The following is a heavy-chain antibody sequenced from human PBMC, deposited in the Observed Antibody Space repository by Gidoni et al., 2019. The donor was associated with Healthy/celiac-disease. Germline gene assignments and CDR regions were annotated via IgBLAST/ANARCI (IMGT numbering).Heavy chain of an antibody. V-gene: IGHV4-59*01. Sequence: QVQLQESGPGLVKPSETLSLTCTVSGGSISSYYWSWIRQPPGKGLEWIGYIYYSGSTNYNPSLKSRVTISVDTSKNQFSLKLSSVTAADTAVYYCARVPVDYDFWSGSYFDIWGQGTMVTVSS. CDR3: ARVPVDYDFWSGSYFDI. CDR2: IYYSGST. J-gene: IGHJ3*02. CDR1: GGSISSYY. D-gene: IGHD3-3*01.